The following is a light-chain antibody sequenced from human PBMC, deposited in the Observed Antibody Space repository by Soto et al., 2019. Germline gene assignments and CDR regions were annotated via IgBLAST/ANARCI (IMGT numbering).Light chain of an antibody. J-gene: IGKJ3*01. CDR2: GAS. Sequence: DIQLTQSPSFLSASVGDRVTITCRASQGISSYLAWYQQRPGEPPELLIYGASTLQSGVASRFSGSGSGTEFTLTISSLRPEDFVTYFCQQLNSFPPLCTFGPGTKVDLK. V-gene: IGKV1-9*01. CDR1: QGISSY. CDR3: QQLNSFPPLCT.